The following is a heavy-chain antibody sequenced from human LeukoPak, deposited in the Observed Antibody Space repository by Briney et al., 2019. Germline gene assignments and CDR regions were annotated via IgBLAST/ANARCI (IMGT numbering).Heavy chain of an antibody. J-gene: IGHJ5*02. CDR3: AIADQPMYSSSWYNWFDP. CDR2: INPNSGGT. CDR1: GYTFTGYY. D-gene: IGHD6-13*01. Sequence: ASVKVSCKASGYTFTGYYMHWVRQAPGQGLEWRGWINPNSGGTNYAQKFQGRVTMTRDTSISTAYMELSRLRSDDTAVYYCAIADQPMYSSSWYNWFDPWGQGTLVTVSS. V-gene: IGHV1-2*02.